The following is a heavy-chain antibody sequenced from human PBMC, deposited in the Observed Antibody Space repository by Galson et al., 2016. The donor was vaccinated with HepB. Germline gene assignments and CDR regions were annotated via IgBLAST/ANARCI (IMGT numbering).Heavy chain of an antibody. CDR2: IYSDGST. CDR3: AKGGSFGFYSWFDP. J-gene: IGHJ5*02. V-gene: IGHV3-66*01. CDR1: GFTVSSKY. Sequence: SLRLSCAVSGFTVSSKYMSWVRQAPGKGLEWVSVIYSDGSTFYTDSVKDKFTISRDNSKNTLYLQMNSLRAEDTAVYYCAKGGSFGFYSWFDPWGQGTLVTVSS. D-gene: IGHD3-16*01.